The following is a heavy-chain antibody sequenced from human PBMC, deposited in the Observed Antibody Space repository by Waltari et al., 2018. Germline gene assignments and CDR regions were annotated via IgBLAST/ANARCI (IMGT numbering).Heavy chain of an antibody. V-gene: IGHV3-23*01. J-gene: IGHJ4*02. CDR1: GFTFSDYA. Sequence: EVQLLESGGGLVQPGGSLRLSCAASGFTFSDYAISWVRQAPGKGLEWVSAIRGSGSNTCYADSVKGRFTISRDNAKNTLYLQMNSLRAEDTAVYFCAKGHGSGTYYTTHFDYWGQGSLVTVSS. CDR3: AKGHGSGTYYTTHFDY. D-gene: IGHD3-10*01. CDR2: IRGSGSNT.